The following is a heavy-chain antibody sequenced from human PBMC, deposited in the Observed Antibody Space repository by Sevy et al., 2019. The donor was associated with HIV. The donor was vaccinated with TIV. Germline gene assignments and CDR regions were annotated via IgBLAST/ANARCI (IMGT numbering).Heavy chain of an antibody. CDR1: GFTFSSYA. CDR2: ISGSGGSI. CDR3: AKPTGTTYYYDMDV. Sequence: GGSLRLSCAASGFTFSSYAMSWVRQAPGKGLEWVSAISGSGGSIYYADSVKGRFTISRDNSKNTLYLQMNSLRAEDTDVYYCAKPTGTTYYYDMDVWGKGTTVTVSS. V-gene: IGHV3-23*01. D-gene: IGHD1-1*01. J-gene: IGHJ6*03.